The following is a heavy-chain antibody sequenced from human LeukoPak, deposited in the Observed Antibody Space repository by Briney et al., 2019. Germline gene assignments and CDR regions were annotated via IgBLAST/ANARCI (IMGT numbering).Heavy chain of an antibody. CDR3: ARDVIRYFDWLPNYYYGMDV. J-gene: IGHJ6*02. V-gene: IGHV4-34*01. CDR1: GGSFSGYY. D-gene: IGHD3-9*01. Sequence: SETLSLTCAVYGGSFSGYYWSWIRQPPGKGLEWIGEINHSGSTNYNPSLKSRVTISVDTSKNQFSLKLSSVTAADTAVYYCARDVIRYFDWLPNYYYGMDVWGQGTTVTVSS. CDR2: INHSGST.